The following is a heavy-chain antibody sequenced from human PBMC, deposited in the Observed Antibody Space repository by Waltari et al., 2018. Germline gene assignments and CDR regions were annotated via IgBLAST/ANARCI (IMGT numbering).Heavy chain of an antibody. CDR2: INPNSGGT. D-gene: IGHD3-10*01. Sequence: QVQLVQSGAEVKKPGASVKVSCKASGYTFTGYYMHWVRQAPGQGLEWMGRINPNSGGTNYAQKFQGRVTMTRDTSISTAYMELSRLRSDDTAVYYCARGTYYYGSGSYYVDYWGQGTLVTVSS. V-gene: IGHV1-2*06. J-gene: IGHJ4*02. CDR3: ARGTYYYGSGSYYVDY. CDR1: GYTFTGYY.